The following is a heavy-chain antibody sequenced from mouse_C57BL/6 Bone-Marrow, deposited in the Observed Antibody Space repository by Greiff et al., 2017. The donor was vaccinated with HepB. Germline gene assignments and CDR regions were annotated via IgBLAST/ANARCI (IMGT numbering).Heavy chain of an antibody. CDR3: ARRWLLRPFAY. CDR1: GYSFTSYY. J-gene: IGHJ3*01. V-gene: IGHV1-66*01. Sequence: QVQLKESGPELVKPGASVKISCKASGYSFTSYYIHWVKQRPGQGLEWIGWIYPGSGNTKYNEKFKGKATLTADTSSSTAYMQLSSLTSEDSAVYYCARRWLLRPFAYWGQGTLVTVSA. CDR2: IYPGSGNT. D-gene: IGHD2-3*01.